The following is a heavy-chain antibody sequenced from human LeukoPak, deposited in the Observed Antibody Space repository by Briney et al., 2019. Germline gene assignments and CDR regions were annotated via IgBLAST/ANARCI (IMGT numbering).Heavy chain of an antibody. V-gene: IGHV4-39*07. CDR1: GGSISSSSYY. CDR3: ARGRQGARAFDI. J-gene: IGHJ3*02. Sequence: PSETLSLTCTVSGGSISSSSYYWGWIRQPPGKGLEWIGSIYYSGSTYYNPSLKSRVTISVDTSKNQFSLKLSSVTAADTAVYYCARGRQGARAFDIWGQGTMVTVSS. CDR2: IYYSGST.